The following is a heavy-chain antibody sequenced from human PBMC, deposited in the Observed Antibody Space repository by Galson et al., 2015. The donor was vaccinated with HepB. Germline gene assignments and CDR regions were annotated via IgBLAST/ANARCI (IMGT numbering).Heavy chain of an antibody. D-gene: IGHD4-11*01. Sequence: SVKVSCKASGYTFTSYDINWVRQATGQGLEWMGWMNPNSGNTGYAQKFQGRVTMTRNTSISTAYMELSSLRSEDTAVYYCARIDYTNGPGPQDVWGKGTTVTVSS. CDR1: GYTFTSYD. CDR3: ARIDYTNGPGPQDV. V-gene: IGHV1-8*01. CDR2: MNPNSGNT. J-gene: IGHJ6*04.